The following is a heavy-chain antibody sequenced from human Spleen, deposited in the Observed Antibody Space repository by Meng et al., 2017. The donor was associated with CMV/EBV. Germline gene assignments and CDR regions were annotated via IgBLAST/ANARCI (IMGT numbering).Heavy chain of an antibody. Sequence: VRLVRSGGGLCKLGGSLGLSCVAPGFIFSDYYMTWIRQAPGKGLEWVSYISSGGSTIYYADSVKGRFTISRENAKNSLYLQMNSLRAEDTAVYYCARDTTDGARWGQGTLVTVSS. CDR1: GFIFSDYY. D-gene: IGHD1-26*01. CDR3: ARDTTDGAR. CDR2: ISSGGSTI. J-gene: IGHJ4*02. V-gene: IGHV3-11*01.